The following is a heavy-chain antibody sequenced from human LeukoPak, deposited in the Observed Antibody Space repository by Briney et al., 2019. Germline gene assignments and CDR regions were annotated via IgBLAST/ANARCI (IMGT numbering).Heavy chain of an antibody. V-gene: IGHV4-59*01. CDR1: GGSISRYY. J-gene: IGHJ4*02. D-gene: IGHD1-26*01. CDR3: ARGDIYGRFDY. Sequence: SEAPSLTCTVSGGSISRYYWSWIRQPPGKGLEWIGYMSYSGSTNYNPSLKSRVTISVDTSKNQFSLKLSSVTAADTAVCYCARGDIYGRFDYWGQGTLVTVSS. CDR2: MSYSGST.